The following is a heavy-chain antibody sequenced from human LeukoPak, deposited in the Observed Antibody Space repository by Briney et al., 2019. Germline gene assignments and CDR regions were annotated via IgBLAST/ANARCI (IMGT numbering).Heavy chain of an antibody. Sequence: GGSLRLXCAASGFTFSRYWMSWVRQAPGKALEWVANIKQDGSEKYYVDSVKGRFTISRDNAKNSLYLQMNSLRAEDTAVYYCARSAGSSSWYEGYYFDYWGQGTLVTVSS. D-gene: IGHD6-13*01. CDR1: GFTFSRYW. J-gene: IGHJ4*02. CDR2: IKQDGSEK. V-gene: IGHV3-7*01. CDR3: ARSAGSSSWYEGYYFDY.